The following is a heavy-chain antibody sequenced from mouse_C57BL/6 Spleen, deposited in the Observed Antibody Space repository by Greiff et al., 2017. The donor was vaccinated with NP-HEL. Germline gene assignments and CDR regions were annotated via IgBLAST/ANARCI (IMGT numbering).Heavy chain of an antibody. D-gene: IGHD2-5*01. CDR3: ARHGSYYSNYGWYFDV. V-gene: IGHV5-12*01. CDR1: GFTFSDYY. CDR2: ISNGGGST. Sequence: EVQVVESGGGLVQPGGSLKLSCAASGFTFSDYYMYWVRQTPEKRLEWVAYISNGGGSTYYPDTVKGRFTISRDNAKNTLYLQMSRLKSEDTAMYYCARHGSYYSNYGWYFDVWGTGTTVTVSS. J-gene: IGHJ1*03.